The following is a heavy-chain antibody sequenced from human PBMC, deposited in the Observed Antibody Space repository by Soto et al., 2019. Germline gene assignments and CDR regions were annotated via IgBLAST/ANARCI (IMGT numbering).Heavy chain of an antibody. D-gene: IGHD3-3*01. CDR1: GYTLTELS. CDR3: ATTGTAILFGVVENWFGP. Sequence: ASVKVSCKVSGYTLTELSMHWVRQAPGKGLEWMGGFDPEDGETIYAQKFQGRVTMTEDTSTDTAYMELSSLRSEDTAVYYCATTGTAILFGVVENWFGPWGQGTLVTVSS. V-gene: IGHV1-24*01. CDR2: FDPEDGET. J-gene: IGHJ5*02.